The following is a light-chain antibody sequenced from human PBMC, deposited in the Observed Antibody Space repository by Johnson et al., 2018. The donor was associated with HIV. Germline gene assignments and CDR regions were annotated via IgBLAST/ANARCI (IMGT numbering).Light chain of an antibody. CDR1: SSNIGNNY. CDR2: ENN. CDR3: GTWDSSLSAYV. V-gene: IGLV1-51*02. J-gene: IGLJ1*01. Sequence: QSVLSQPPSVSAAPGQKVTISCSGSSSNIGNNYVSWYQQLPGTAPKLLIYENNKRPSGIPDRISGSKSGTSATLGITVLQTGDEADYYCGTWDSSLSAYVFGTGTKVTVL.